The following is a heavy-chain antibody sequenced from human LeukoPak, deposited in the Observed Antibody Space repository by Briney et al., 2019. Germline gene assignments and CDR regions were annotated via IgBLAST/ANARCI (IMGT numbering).Heavy chain of an antibody. D-gene: IGHD3-22*01. V-gene: IGHV4-39*01. CDR2: IYYTGST. CDR3: ARLWTYYYDSSGYDAFDI. Sequence: SETLSLTCTVSGGSISSSPYYWGWIRQSPGKGLEWIGSIYYTGSTYYNPSLKSRVTISVDTSKNQFSLKLTSVAAADTTVYYCARLWTYYYDSSGYDAFDIWGQGTMVTVSS. CDR1: GGSISSSPYY. J-gene: IGHJ3*02.